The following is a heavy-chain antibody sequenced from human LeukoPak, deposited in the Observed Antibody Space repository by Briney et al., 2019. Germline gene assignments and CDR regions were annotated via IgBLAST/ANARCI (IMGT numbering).Heavy chain of an antibody. Sequence: GGSLRLSCAASGFTFSGYWMSWVRQAPGKGLEWVANVKQDGSEKHYVDSVKGRFTISRDNTENSLHLQMNSLRAEDTAVYYCARDKYCSNSYCPASWFDPWGQGTLVTVSS. CDR2: VKQDGSEK. CDR3: ARDKYCSNSYCPASWFDP. V-gene: IGHV3-7*01. CDR1: GFTFSGYW. J-gene: IGHJ5*02. D-gene: IGHD2-15*01.